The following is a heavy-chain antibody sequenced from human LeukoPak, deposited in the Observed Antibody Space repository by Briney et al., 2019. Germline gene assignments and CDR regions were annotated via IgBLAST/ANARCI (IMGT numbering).Heavy chain of an antibody. Sequence: PGGSLRLSCAASGFTFSSYAMSWIRQPPGKGLEWIGEINHSGSTNYNPSLKSRVTISIDTSKNQFSLKLSSVTAADTAVYYCARGPGASRITMVRGARRFDPWGQGTLVTVSS. V-gene: IGHV4-34*01. D-gene: IGHD3-10*01. CDR3: ARGPGASRITMVRGARRFDP. CDR2: INHSGST. J-gene: IGHJ5*02. CDR1: GFTFSSYA.